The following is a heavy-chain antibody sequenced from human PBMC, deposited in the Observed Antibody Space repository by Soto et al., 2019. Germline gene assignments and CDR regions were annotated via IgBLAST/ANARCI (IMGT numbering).Heavy chain of an antibody. CDR1: SYTFTSYG. CDR2: ISAYNGNT. CDR3: ASYHLNSYYYGMDV. Sequence: QVQLVQSGAEVKKPGATVKVSCKASSYTFTSYGISWVRQAPGQGLEWMGWISAYNGNTNYAQKLQGRVTMTTDTSTSTAYMELRSLRSDDTAVYYCASYHLNSYYYGMDVWGQGTTVTVSS. J-gene: IGHJ6*02. V-gene: IGHV1-18*01.